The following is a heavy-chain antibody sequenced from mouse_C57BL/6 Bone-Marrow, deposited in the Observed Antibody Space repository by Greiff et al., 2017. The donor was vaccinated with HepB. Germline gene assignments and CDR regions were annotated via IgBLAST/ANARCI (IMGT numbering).Heavy chain of an antibody. CDR3: ARHEGYWGLRRRGFAY. J-gene: IGHJ3*01. CDR1: GFTFSSYT. Sequence: EVMLVESGGGLVKPGGSLKLSCAASGFTFSSYTMSWVRQTPEKRLEWVATISGGGGNTYYPDRVKGRFTIARDNAKNTLYLQMSSLRSEDTALYYCARHEGYWGLRRRGFAYWGQGTLVTVSA. D-gene: IGHD2-4*01. V-gene: IGHV5-9*01. CDR2: ISGGGGNT.